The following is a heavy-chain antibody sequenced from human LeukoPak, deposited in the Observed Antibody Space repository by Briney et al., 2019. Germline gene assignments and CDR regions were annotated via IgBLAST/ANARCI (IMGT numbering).Heavy chain of an antibody. CDR1: GFTFRNAW. CDR2: IKSRTDGGTI. D-gene: IGHD4-17*01. V-gene: IGHV3-15*01. CDR3: ADLGDYAVG. Sequence: KPGGSLILSCAASGFTFRNAWMSWVRQAPGKGLEWVGRIKSRTDGGTIEYAAPVKGRFSISRDDSKNTLYLQINSLKTEDTAVYYCADLGDYAVGWGQGTLVTVSS. J-gene: IGHJ4*02.